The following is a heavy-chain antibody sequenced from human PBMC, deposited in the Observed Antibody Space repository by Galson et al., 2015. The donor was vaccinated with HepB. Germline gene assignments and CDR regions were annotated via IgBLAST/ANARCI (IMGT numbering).Heavy chain of an antibody. J-gene: IGHJ6*02. CDR3: AQDLTYYYGSGSYFVAKDV. CDR1: GFTFEDYA. CDR2: ISWNSDFT. V-gene: IGHV3-9*01. Sequence: SLRLSCAASGFTFEDYAMHWVRQVPGKGLEWVSGISWNSDFTGYADSVRGRFTISRDNARYSLYLQMNSLRTEDTALYYCAQDLTYYYGSGSYFVAKDVWGQGTTVTVSS. D-gene: IGHD3-10*01.